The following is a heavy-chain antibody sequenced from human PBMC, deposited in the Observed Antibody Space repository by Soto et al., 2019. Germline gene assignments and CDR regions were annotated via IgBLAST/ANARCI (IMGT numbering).Heavy chain of an antibody. J-gene: IGHJ5*02. D-gene: IGHD6-19*01. CDR2: IFPNVGTA. V-gene: IGHV1-69*01. Sequence: QVHLVQSGAEVKRPGSSVKVSCKAFGGSFSTNEIDWVRQAPGQGLEWMGRIFPNVGTADYAQKLQGRLTIIVDESTTTVYMELSRLTSADAAVYFCARARYSSRWGTFDSWGQGTQVAVSS. CDR3: ARARYSSRWGTFDS. CDR1: GGSFSTNE.